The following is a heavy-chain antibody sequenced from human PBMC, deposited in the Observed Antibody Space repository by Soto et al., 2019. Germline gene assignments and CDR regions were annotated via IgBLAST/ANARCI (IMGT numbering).Heavy chain of an antibody. D-gene: IGHD1-26*01. V-gene: IGHV1-46*04. CDR2: SNPSGGST. Sequence: QVQLVPSGAEVKKPGASVKASRKASGYTFTSYYMHWVRQAPGQGLEWMGISNPSGGSTSYAQKLQCRVTMTRDTSTSTVYMELSSLRSEDTAVYYCAGEIVGATLGWFDPWGQGTLVTVSS. CDR1: GYTFTSYY. J-gene: IGHJ5*02. CDR3: AGEIVGATLGWFDP.